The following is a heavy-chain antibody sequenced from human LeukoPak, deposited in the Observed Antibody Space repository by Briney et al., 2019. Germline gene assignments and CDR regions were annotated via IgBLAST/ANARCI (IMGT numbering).Heavy chain of an antibody. CDR3: AREGSGYSYGFLGY. V-gene: IGHV3-7*01. CDR2: IKQDGSEK. D-gene: IGHD5-18*01. Sequence: GGSLRLSCAASGFTFSSYWMSWVRHAPGKGLEWVANIKQDGSEKYYVDSVKGRFTISRDNAKNSLYLQMNSLRAEDTAVYYCAREGSGYSYGFLGYWGQGTLVTVSS. CDR1: GFTFSSYW. J-gene: IGHJ4*02.